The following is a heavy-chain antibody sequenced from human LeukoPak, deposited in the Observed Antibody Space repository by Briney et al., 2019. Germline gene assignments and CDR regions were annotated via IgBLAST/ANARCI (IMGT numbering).Heavy chain of an antibody. D-gene: IGHD4-17*01. V-gene: IGHV3-23*01. CDR3: GKDQGNGDYYRNYYYMEV. Sequence: PGGSLRLSCAASGFTFSSYAVSWVRQAPGKGLEWVSFMSYNGGRVHYADSVKGRFTISRDKSRNTVYLQMNSLRAEDTAVYYCGKDQGNGDYYRNYYYMEVWGKGTTVIVSS. CDR2: MSYNGGRV. J-gene: IGHJ6*03. CDR1: GFTFSSYA.